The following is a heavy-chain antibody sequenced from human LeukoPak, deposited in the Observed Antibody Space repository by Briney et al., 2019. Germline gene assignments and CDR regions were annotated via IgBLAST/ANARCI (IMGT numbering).Heavy chain of an antibody. CDR1: GYTLTRYY. D-gene: IGHD6-19*01. J-gene: IGHJ6*02. V-gene: IGHV1-46*01. Sequence: ASVKVSCKASGYTLTRYYMHWVRQAPGQGLEWMGIIDTDDGTRSYAQKFQGRVTMTRDMSTSTVYMELSSLRSEDTALYYCARDIAVTGTGHYYGMDVWGQGTTVTVSS. CDR3: ARDIAVTGTGHYYGMDV. CDR2: IDTDDGTR.